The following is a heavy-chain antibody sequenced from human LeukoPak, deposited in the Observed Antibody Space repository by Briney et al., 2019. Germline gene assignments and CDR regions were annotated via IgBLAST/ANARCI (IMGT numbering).Heavy chain of an antibody. CDR1: AFTFDDYG. V-gene: IGHV3-20*04. Sequence: PGGSLRLSCAASAFTFDDYGMSWVRQAPGKGLEWVSGINWNGGSTGYADPVKGRFTISRDNAKNSLYLQMNSLRAEDTALYYCARSPPPAIYYDSSGYYYFDYWGQGTLVTVSS. CDR3: ARSPPPAIYYDSSGYYYFDY. D-gene: IGHD3-22*01. J-gene: IGHJ4*02. CDR2: INWNGGST.